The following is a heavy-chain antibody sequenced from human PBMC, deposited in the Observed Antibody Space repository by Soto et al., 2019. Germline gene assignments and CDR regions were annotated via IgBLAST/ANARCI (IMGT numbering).Heavy chain of an antibody. D-gene: IGHD3-3*01. CDR1: DGSISSSSYY. CDR3: ARRPITVFAVVDY. V-gene: IGHV4-39*01. J-gene: IGHJ4*02. CDR2: IYYSGTT. Sequence: QLQLQESGPGLVKPSETLSLTCTVSDGSISSSSYYWVWIRQPPGKGLEWIGTIYYSGTTYYNPSLKSRVTISVDTSKNQFSLKLTSVTAADPAVYYCARRPITVFAVVDYWGQGTLVTVSS.